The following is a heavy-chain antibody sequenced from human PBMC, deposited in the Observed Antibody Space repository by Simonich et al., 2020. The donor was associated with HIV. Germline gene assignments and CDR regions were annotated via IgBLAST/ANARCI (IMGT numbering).Heavy chain of an antibody. J-gene: IGHJ4*02. CDR2: INHSEST. CDR1: GGPFSGYY. V-gene: IGHV4-34*01. D-gene: IGHD2-2*01. CDR3: ARGFYQRLYYFDY. Sequence: QVQLQQWGAGLLKPSETLSLTCAVYGGPFSGYYWSWIRQPPGKGLEWIGEINHSESTNYNPSLKSRVTISVDTSKNQFSLKLSSVTAADTAVYYCARGFYQRLYYFDYWGQGTLVTVSS.